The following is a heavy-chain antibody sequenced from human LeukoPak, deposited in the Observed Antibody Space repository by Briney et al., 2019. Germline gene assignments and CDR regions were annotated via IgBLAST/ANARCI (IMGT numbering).Heavy chain of an antibody. D-gene: IGHD3-22*01. CDR1: GYTFTGYY. Sequence: ASVKVSCKASGYTFTGYYMHWVRQAPGQGLEWMGWINPNSGGTNYAQKFQGRVTMTRDTSISTAYMELSRLRSDHTAVYYCARDLTSGYYGFLYWGQGTLVTASS. J-gene: IGHJ4*02. CDR2: INPNSGGT. V-gene: IGHV1-2*02. CDR3: ARDLTSGYYGFLY.